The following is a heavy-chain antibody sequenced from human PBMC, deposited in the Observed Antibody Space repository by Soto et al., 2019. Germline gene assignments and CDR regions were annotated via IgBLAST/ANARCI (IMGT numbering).Heavy chain of an antibody. CDR3: ARQAYYGSGTYYYDY. D-gene: IGHD3-10*01. J-gene: IGHJ4*02. CDR1: GYNFISYW. V-gene: IGHV5-51*01. Sequence: PGESLKISCKASGYNFISYWIAWVRQMPGKGLEWMGIICPGDSDTTYSPSFEGQVTFSVDKSINTAYLQWISLKASDTAIYYCARQAYYGSGTYYYDYWGQGTKVTVSS. CDR2: ICPGDSDT.